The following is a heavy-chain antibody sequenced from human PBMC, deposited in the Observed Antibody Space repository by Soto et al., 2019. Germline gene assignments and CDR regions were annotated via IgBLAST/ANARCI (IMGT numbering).Heavy chain of an antibody. CDR2: IYPGDADT. D-gene: IGHD2-8*01. CDR3: ARIMYPYGVDV. J-gene: IGHJ6*02. CDR1: GYYFSRNW. Sequence: RGESLKISCKASGYYFSRNWIAWVRQMPGKGLEWMGIIYPGDADTKYSPAFQGQVTISADKSISNAYLQWSSLKASDTAIYYCARIMYPYGVDVWGQGTTVTVSS. V-gene: IGHV5-51*01.